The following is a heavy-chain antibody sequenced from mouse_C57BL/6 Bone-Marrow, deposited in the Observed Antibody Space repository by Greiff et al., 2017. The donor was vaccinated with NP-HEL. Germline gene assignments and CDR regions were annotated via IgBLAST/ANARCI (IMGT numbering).Heavy chain of an antibody. V-gene: IGHV1-72*01. CDR2: IDPNSGGT. J-gene: IGHJ1*03. CDR3: ARYYYGSRGWYFDV. CDR1: GYTFTSYG. Sequence: QVHVKQSGAELARPGASVKLSCKASGYTFTSYGISWVKQRTGQGLEWIGRIDPNSGGTKFNEKFKTKATLTVDKPSSTAYMQLSSLTSEDSAVYYCARYYYGSRGWYFDVWGTGTTVTVSS. D-gene: IGHD1-1*01.